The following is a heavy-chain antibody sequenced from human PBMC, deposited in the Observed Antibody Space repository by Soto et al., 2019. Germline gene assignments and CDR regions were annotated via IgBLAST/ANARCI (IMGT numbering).Heavy chain of an antibody. D-gene: IGHD2-2*01. V-gene: IGHV1-69*12. CDR2: IIPIFGTA. CDR1: GGTFGSYA. CDR3: ASTPGYCISTSCYYYGMDV. J-gene: IGHJ6*02. Sequence: QVQLVQSGAEVKKPGSSVKVSCKASGGTFGSYAISWVRQAPGQGLEWMGGIIPIFGTANYAQKFQGRVTITADESTSTAYMELSSLRSEDTAVYYCASTPGYCISTSCYYYGMDVWGQGTTVTVSS.